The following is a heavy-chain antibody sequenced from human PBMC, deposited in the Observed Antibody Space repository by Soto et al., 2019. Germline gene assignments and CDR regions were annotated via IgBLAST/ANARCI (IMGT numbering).Heavy chain of an antibody. V-gene: IGHV1-69*01. CDR2: IIPIFGTA. CDR3: ARDEGGYSNRPSVDY. D-gene: IGHD4-4*01. CDR1: GGTFSSYA. J-gene: IGHJ4*02. Sequence: QVQLVQSGAEVKKPGSSVKVSCKASGGTFSSYAISWVRQAPGQGLEWLGGIIPIFGTANYAQKFQGRVTITADESTSTAYMELSSLTSENTAVYYCARDEGGYSNRPSVDYWGQGTLVTVSS.